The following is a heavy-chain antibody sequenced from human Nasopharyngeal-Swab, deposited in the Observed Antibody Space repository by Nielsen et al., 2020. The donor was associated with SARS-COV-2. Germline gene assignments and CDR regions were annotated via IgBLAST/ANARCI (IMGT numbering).Heavy chain of an antibody. V-gene: IGHV3-48*03. CDR3: RGWLTTFDI. CDR2: ISSSGSTI. D-gene: IGHD3-22*01. CDR1: GFTFSSYE. Sequence: GGSLRLSCAAPGFTFSSYEMNWVRQAPGKGLEWVSYISSSGSTIYYADSVKGRFTISRDNAKNSLYLQMNSLRAEDTAVYYCRGWLTTFDIWGQGTLVTVSS. J-gene: IGHJ3*02.